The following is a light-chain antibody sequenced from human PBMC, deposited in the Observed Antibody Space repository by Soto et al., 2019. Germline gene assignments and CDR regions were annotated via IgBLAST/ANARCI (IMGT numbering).Light chain of an antibody. CDR2: DAS. Sequence: EIVLTQSPATLSLSPGERATLSCTTSQSVSSFLAWYQQKPGQAPRLLIYDASNRATGIPARFSGSGSGTDFTLIRSNLAPEYFSIYYRQQRSDVLSFDGGIKVEIK. V-gene: IGKV3-11*01. CDR1: QSVSSF. CDR3: QQRSDVLS. J-gene: IGKJ4*01.